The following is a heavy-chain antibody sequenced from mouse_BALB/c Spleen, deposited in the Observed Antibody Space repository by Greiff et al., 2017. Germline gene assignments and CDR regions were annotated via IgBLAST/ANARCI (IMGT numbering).Heavy chain of an antibody. CDR1: GFDFSRYW. V-gene: IGHV4-1*02. CDR3: ARHDDYDDAMDY. D-gene: IGHD2-4*01. Sequence: EVQVVESGGGLVQPGGSLKLSCAASGFDFSRYWMSWVRQAPGKGLEWIGEINPDSSTINYTPSLKDKFIISRDNAKNTLYLQMSKVRSEDTALYYCARHDDYDDAMDYWGQGTSVTVSS. J-gene: IGHJ4*01. CDR2: INPDSSTI.